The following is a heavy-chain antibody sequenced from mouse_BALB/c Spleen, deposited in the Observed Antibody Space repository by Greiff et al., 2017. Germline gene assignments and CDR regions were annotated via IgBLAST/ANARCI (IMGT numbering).Heavy chain of an antibody. CDR2: ISSGSSTI. CDR1: GFTFSSFG. D-gene: IGHD2-3*01. J-gene: IGHJ4*01. Sequence: LVESGGGLVQPGGSRKLSCAASGFTFSSFGMHWVRQAPEKGLEWVAYISSGSSTIYYADTVKGRFTISRDNPKNTLFLQMTSLRSEDTAMYYCARGDGYYDYAMDYWGQGTSVTVSS. CDR3: ARGDGYYDYAMDY. V-gene: IGHV5-17*02.